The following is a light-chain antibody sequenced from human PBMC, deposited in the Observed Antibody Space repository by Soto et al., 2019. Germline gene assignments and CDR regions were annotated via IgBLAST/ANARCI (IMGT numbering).Light chain of an antibody. CDR1: QSISSW. Sequence: DIQMTQSPSTLSASIGDRVTITCRASQSISSWLAWYQQKPGKAPKLLIYKASNLESGVPSRFSGSGSGTEFTLTISIQQPDDFATYYCQQFISYCTFGQGTKVEIK. J-gene: IGKJ1*01. CDR2: KAS. CDR3: QQFISYCT. V-gene: IGKV1-5*03.